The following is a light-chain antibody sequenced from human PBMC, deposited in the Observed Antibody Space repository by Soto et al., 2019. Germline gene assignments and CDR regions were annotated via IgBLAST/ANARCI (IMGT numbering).Light chain of an antibody. CDR3: QQYNNWPRT. J-gene: IGKJ1*01. CDR2: GAS. CDR1: QSVSSN. Sequence: ETVMTQSPATLSVSPGERATLSCRASQSVSSNLAWYQQKPGQAPRLLIYGASTRATDIPGRFSGSGSGTEFTLTISSLQSEDFAVYYCQQYNNWPRTFGQGTKVDLK. V-gene: IGKV3-15*01.